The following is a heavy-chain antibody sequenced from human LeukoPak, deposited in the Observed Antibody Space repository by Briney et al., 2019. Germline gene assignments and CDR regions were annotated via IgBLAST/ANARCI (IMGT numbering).Heavy chain of an antibody. Sequence: SETLSLTCTVSGGSINGYYWSWIRQSPGKGLESLGYIYYTGSTNYNPSLKSRVTMSVDTSRNQFSLKLSSVTAADTAVYYCAKDQGSGLGSYSWGYFDYWGRGTLVTVSS. CDR3: AKDQGSGLGSYSWGYFDY. D-gene: IGHD3-10*01. CDR1: GGSINGYY. J-gene: IGHJ4*02. CDR2: IYYTGST. V-gene: IGHV4-59*12.